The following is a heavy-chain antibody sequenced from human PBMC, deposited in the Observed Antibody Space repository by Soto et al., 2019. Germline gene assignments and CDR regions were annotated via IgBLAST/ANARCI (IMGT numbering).Heavy chain of an antibody. CDR1: GGTFSSYA. J-gene: IGHJ6*02. Sequence: RASVKVSCKASGGTFSSYAISWVRQAPGQGLEWMGGIIPIFGTANYAQKFQGRVTITADKSTSTAYMELSSLRSEDTAVYYCARDPGYSSGWYGQLDYYGMDVWGQGTTVTVSS. D-gene: IGHD6-19*01. CDR2: IIPIFGTA. V-gene: IGHV1-69*06. CDR3: ARDPGYSSGWYGQLDYYGMDV.